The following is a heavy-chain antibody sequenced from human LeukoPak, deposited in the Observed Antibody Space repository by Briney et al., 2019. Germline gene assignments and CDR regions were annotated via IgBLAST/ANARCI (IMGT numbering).Heavy chain of an antibody. V-gene: IGHV3-23*01. J-gene: IGHJ2*01. Sequence: GGSLRLSCAASGFTFSDYSMNWVRQAPGKGLEWVSIISASGGPTYYADSVKGRFTVSRDNSKNTLYLQMNTLRAEDTAVYYCARDSSGYTFGYFDLWGRGTLVTVSS. CDR3: ARDSSGYTFGYFDL. CDR1: GFTFSDYS. CDR2: ISASGGPT. D-gene: IGHD3-22*01.